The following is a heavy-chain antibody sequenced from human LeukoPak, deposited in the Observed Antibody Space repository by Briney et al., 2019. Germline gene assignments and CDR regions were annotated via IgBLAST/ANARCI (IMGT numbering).Heavy chain of an antibody. CDR2: IYHSGST. V-gene: IGHV4-30-2*01. J-gene: IGHJ4*02. CDR3: ARVGMITFGGVIVPGAFDY. Sequence: PSETLSLTCAVSGGSISSGGYSWSWIRQPPGKGLEWIGYIYHSGSTYYNLSLKSRVTISVDRSKNQFSLKLSSVTAADTAVYYCARVGMITFGGVIVPGAFDYWGQGTLVTVSS. D-gene: IGHD3-16*02. CDR1: GGSISSGGYS.